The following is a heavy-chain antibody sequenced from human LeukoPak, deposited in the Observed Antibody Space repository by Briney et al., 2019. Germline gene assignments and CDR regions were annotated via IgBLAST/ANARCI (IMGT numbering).Heavy chain of an antibody. D-gene: IGHD6-13*01. J-gene: IGHJ4*02. CDR2: ISYSGST. CDR3: ARGQYSGSWSYYFDY. Sequence: SGTLSLTCTVSGGSISSYYWNWIRQPPGKGLEWIGYISYSGSTNYNPSLKSRVTISLDTSKNQFSLQLSSVTAADTAVYYCARGQYSGSWSYYFDYWGQGTLVTASS. V-gene: IGHV4-59*01. CDR1: GGSISSYY.